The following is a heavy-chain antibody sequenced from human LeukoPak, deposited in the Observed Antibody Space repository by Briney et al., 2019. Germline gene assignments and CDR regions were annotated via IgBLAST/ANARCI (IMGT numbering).Heavy chain of an antibody. D-gene: IGHD5-18*01. CDR3: AKDIRSGYSYGEYYFDY. V-gene: IGHV3-23*01. CDR1: GFTFSSYA. Sequence: GGSLRLSCAASGFTFSSYAMSWVRQAPGKGLEWVSAISGSGGSTYYADSVKGRFTISRDNSKNTLYLQMNSLRAEDTAVYYCAKDIRSGYSYGEYYFDYWGQGTLATVSS. CDR2: ISGSGGST. J-gene: IGHJ4*02.